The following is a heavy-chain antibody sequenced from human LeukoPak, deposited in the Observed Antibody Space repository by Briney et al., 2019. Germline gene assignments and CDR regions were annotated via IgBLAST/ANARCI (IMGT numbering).Heavy chain of an antibody. V-gene: IGHV3-21*01. D-gene: IGHD3-22*01. CDR2: ISSSRSYI. Sequence: GGSLRLSCAASGFTFSSYSMSWVRQAPGKGLEWVSSISSSRSYIYYADSVKGRFTISRDNAKNSLYLQMNSLRAEDTAVYYCAREVDYYDSSGYPDYWGQGTLVTVSS. CDR1: GFTFSSYS. CDR3: AREVDYYDSSGYPDY. J-gene: IGHJ4*02.